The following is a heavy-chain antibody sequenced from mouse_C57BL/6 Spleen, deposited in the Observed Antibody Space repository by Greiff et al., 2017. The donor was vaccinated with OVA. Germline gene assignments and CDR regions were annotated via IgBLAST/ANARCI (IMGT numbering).Heavy chain of an antibody. D-gene: IGHD1-1*01. V-gene: IGHV3-6*01. CDR2: ISYDGSN. Sequence: VQLQQSGPGLVKPSQSLSLTCSVTGYSITSGYYWNWIRQFPGNKLEWMGYISYDGSNNYNPSLKNRISITRDTSKNQFFLKLNSVTTEDTATYYCARGALPWFAYWGQGTLVTVSA. CDR1: GYSITSGYY. CDR3: ARGALPWFAY. J-gene: IGHJ3*01.